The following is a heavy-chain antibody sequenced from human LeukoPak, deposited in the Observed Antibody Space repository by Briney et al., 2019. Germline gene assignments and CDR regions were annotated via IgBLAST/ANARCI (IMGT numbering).Heavy chain of an antibody. D-gene: IGHD4-17*01. CDR2: INPNSGGT. CDR1: GYTFTGYY. J-gene: IGHJ4*02. V-gene: IGHV1-2*02. Sequence: ASVKVSCKASGYTFTGYYMHWVRHPHGQGLEWMGWINPNSGGTNYAQKFQGRVTMTRDTSISTAYMELSRLRSDDTAVYYCASRDRTVTTDFDYWGQGTLVTVSS. CDR3: ASRDRTVTTDFDY.